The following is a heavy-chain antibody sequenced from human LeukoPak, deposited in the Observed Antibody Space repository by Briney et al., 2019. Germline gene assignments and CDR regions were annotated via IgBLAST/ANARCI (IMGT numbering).Heavy chain of an antibody. CDR3: ARDPPLTSGGSDYNDY. V-gene: IGHV1-2*02. J-gene: IGHJ4*02. D-gene: IGHD2-15*01. Sequence: ASVKVSCKASGYTFTGYYMHWVRPAPGQGLEWMGWINPNSGGTNYAQKFQGRVTMTRDTSISTAYMELSRLRSDDTAVYYCARDPPLTSGGSDYNDYWGQGTLVTVPS. CDR1: GYTFTGYY. CDR2: INPNSGGT.